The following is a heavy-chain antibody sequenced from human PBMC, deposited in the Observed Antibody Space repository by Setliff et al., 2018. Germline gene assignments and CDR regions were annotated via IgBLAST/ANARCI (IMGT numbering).Heavy chain of an antibody. V-gene: IGHV7-4-1*02. CDR1: GYSFSTYA. Sequence: ASVKVSCKASGYSFSTYAMIWIRQAPGQGLEWMGWINTNTGNPSYAQGFTGRFVFSLDTSVSTAYLQISSLKPEDTAMYYCARASRFATIVWKGDYYMDVWGKGTTVTVSS. CDR2: INTNTGNP. D-gene: IGHD3-16*02. CDR3: ARASRFATIVWKGDYYMDV. J-gene: IGHJ6*03.